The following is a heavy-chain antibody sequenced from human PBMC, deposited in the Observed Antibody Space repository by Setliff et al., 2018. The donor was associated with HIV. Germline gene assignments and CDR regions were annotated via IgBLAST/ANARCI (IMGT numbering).Heavy chain of an antibody. J-gene: IGHJ4*02. CDR1: GGSISSGDYY. Sequence: SETLSLTCTVSGGSISSGDYYWSWIRQPPGKGLEWIRYIYYSGSTYYNPSLKSRVTISVDTSKNQFSLKLSSVTAADTAVYYCARAPPYKWEPSQDYWGQGTLVTVSS. D-gene: IGHD1-26*01. V-gene: IGHV4-30-4*08. CDR2: IYYSGST. CDR3: ARAPPYKWEPSQDY.